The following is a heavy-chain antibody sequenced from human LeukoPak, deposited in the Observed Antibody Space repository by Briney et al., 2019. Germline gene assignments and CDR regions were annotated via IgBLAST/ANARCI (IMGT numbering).Heavy chain of an antibody. CDR1: VGSISSSNW. Sequence: PSETLSLTCAVSVGSISSSNWWSWVRQPPGKGLEWIGEIYHSGSTNYNPSLKSRVTISVDKSKNQFSLKLSSVTAADTAVYYCAREGTVAGLALGYFDYWGQGTLVTVSS. V-gene: IGHV4-4*02. CDR3: AREGTVAGLALGYFDY. D-gene: IGHD6-13*01. CDR2: IYHSGST. J-gene: IGHJ4*02.